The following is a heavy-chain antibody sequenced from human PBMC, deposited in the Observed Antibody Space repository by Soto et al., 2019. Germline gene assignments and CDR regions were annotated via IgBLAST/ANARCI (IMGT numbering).Heavy chain of an antibody. CDR1: GGSISSGGYY. CDR2: IYYSGST. J-gene: IGHJ6*02. D-gene: IGHD3-3*01. Sequence: LSLTCTVSGGSISSGGYYWSWIRQHPGKGLEWIGYIYYSGSTNYNPSLKSRVTISVDTSKNQFSLKLSSVTAADTAVYYCARVWKQGGYYYYGMDVWGQGTTVTVSS. CDR3: ARVWKQGGYYYYGMDV. V-gene: IGHV4-61*08.